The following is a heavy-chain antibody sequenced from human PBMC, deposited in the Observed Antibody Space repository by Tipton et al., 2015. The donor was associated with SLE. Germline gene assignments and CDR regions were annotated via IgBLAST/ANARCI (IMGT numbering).Heavy chain of an antibody. J-gene: IGHJ6*03. CDR2: IYSGGSST. Sequence: GSLRLSCAASGFTFSSYAMSWVRQAPGKGLEWVSVIYSGGSSTYYADSVKGRFTISRDNSKNTLYLQMNSLRAEDTAVYYCAKDRGIAVVHYYYYMDVWGKGTTVTVSS. V-gene: IGHV3-23*03. CDR3: AKDRGIAVVHYYYYMDV. CDR1: GFTFSSYA. D-gene: IGHD6-19*01.